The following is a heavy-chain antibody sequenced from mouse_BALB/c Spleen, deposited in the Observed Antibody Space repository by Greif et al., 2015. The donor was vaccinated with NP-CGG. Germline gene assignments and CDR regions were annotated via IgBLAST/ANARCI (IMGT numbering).Heavy chain of an antibody. Sequence: QVQLKESGTELVRPGTSVKVSCKASGYAFTNYLIEWIKQRPGQGLEWIGVLNPGSGGTNYSEKFKGKATLTADYSSSAAYLQLSSLTSDDSAVYVCAREGDYGFAYWGQGTLVTVSA. CDR1: GYAFTNYL. J-gene: IGHJ3*01. CDR2: LNPGSGGT. V-gene: IGHV1-54*01. D-gene: IGHD2-4*01. CDR3: AREGDYGFAY.